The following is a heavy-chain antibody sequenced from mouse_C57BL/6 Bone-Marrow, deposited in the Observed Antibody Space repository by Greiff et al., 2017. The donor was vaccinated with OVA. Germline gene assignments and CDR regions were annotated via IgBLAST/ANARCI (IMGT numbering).Heavy chain of an antibody. CDR3: ARDAEYYGSSTWFAY. V-gene: IGHV7-1*01. CDR2: SRNKANDYTT. J-gene: IGHJ3*01. Sequence: EVNVVESGGGLVQSGRSLRLSCATSGFTFSDFYMEWVRQAPGKGLEWIAASRNKANDYTTEYSASVKGRFIVSRDTSQSILYLQMNALRAEDTAIYYCARDAEYYGSSTWFAYWGHGTLVTVSA. D-gene: IGHD1-1*01. CDR1: GFTFSDFY.